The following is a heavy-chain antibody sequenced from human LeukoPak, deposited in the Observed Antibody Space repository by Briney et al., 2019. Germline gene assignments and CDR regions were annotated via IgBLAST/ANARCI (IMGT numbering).Heavy chain of an antibody. J-gene: IGHJ4*02. V-gene: IGHV3-30-3*02. CDR2: ISYDGSNK. CDR1: GFTFSSYA. CDR3: AKTLYYYDSSGYYYVANTPFDY. D-gene: IGHD3-22*01. Sequence: GGSLRLSCEASGFTFSSYAMHWVRQAPGKGLEWVAVISYDGSNKYYADSVKGRFTISRDNSKNTLYLQMNSLRAEDTAVYYCAKTLYYYDSSGYYYVANTPFDYWGQGTLVTVSS.